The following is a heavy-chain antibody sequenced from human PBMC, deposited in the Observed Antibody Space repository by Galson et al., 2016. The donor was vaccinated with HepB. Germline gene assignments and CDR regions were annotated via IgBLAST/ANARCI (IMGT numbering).Heavy chain of an antibody. CDR2: IYHSGST. Sequence: LTCDVAGGSISSSNWWNWVRQPPGKGLEWIGEIYHSGSTNYNPSLKSRVTISVDKSKNQFSLKLSSVTAADTAVYYCASPTPYNIGWDYGMDVWGQGTTVTVSS. D-gene: IGHD3-10*01. J-gene: IGHJ6*02. CDR3: ASPTPYNIGWDYGMDV. CDR1: GGSISSSNW. V-gene: IGHV4-4*02.